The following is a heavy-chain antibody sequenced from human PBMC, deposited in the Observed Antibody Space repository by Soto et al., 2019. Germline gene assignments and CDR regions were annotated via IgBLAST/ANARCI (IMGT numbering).Heavy chain of an antibody. D-gene: IGHD2-2*02. Sequence: SETLSLTCTVPGGSISSSSYYWGWIRQPPGKGLEWIGSIYYSGSTYCNPSLKSRVTISVDTSKNQFSLKLSSVTAADTAVYYCARQTCSSTSCYRFYYFDYWGQGTLVTVSS. J-gene: IGHJ4*02. CDR3: ARQTCSSTSCYRFYYFDY. CDR2: IYYSGST. CDR1: GGSISSSSYY. V-gene: IGHV4-39*01.